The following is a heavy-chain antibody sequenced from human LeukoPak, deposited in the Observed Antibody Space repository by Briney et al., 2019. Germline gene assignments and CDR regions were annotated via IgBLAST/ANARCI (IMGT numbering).Heavy chain of an antibody. D-gene: IGHD6-13*01. CDR1: GGSISSYYW. CDR2: IDWDDDK. V-gene: IGHV2-70*11. J-gene: IGHJ5*02. Sequence: TLSLTCTVSGGSISSYYWSWIRQPPGKALEWLARIDWDDDKYYSTSLKTRLTISKDTSKNQVVLTMTNMDPVDTATYYCARMEAAAGGWFDPWGQGTLVTVSS. CDR3: ARMEAAAGGWFDP.